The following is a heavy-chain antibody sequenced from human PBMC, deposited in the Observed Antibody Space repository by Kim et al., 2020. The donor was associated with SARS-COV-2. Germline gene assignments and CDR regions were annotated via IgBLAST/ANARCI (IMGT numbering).Heavy chain of an antibody. CDR1: GYTLTELS. J-gene: IGHJ3*02. V-gene: IGHV1-24*01. CDR3: ATDSVWTVVTARGYAFDI. CDR2: FDPEAGET. Sequence: ASVKVSCKVSGYTLTELSMHWVRQAPGKGLEWMGGFDPEAGETTYAQKFQGRVTMTVDTSTDTAYMELSSLRSEDTAVYYCATDSVWTVVTARGYAFDIWGQGTMVTVSS. D-gene: IGHD2-21*02.